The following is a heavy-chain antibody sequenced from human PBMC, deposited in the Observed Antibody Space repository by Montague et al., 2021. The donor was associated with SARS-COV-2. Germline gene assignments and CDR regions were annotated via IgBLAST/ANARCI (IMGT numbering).Heavy chain of an antibody. J-gene: IGHJ6*02. Sequence: SETLSLTCTVSGGFISSSSYYWGWIRQPPGKGLEWIGEINHSGSTNYNPSLKSRVTISVDTSKNQFSLKLSSVTAADTAVYYCARVRAVPAAMRIFSLGRSYYGMDVWGQGTTVTVSS. CDR2: INHSGST. CDR3: ARVRAVPAAMRIFSLGRSYYGMDV. CDR1: GGFISSSSYY. V-gene: IGHV4-39*07. D-gene: IGHD2-2*01.